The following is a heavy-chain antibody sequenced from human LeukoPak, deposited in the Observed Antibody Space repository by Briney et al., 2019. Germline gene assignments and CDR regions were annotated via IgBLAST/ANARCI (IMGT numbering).Heavy chain of an antibody. J-gene: IGHJ4*02. D-gene: IGHD5-12*01. V-gene: IGHV3-23*01. CDR2: XXXXXGGT. Sequence: GSLRXSXEVSGFTFSAYAXXXXXQAXGKGXXXXXXXXXXXGGTYYAXSVXGRXXXXXXXSKDTLYLQMNGLRAEDTXLYSCXXWAGDVTYXSDYYGPLDHWGQGTLVTVSS. CDR3: XXWAGDVTYXSDYYGPLDH. CDR1: GFTFSAYA.